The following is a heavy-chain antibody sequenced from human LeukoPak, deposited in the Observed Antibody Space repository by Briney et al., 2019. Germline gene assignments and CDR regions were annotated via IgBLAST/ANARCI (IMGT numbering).Heavy chain of an antibody. CDR1: GFTFSSYA. J-gene: IGHJ4*02. V-gene: IGHV3-30*04. CDR2: ISYDGSNK. Sequence: GRSLRLSCAASGFTFSSYAMHWVRQAPGKGLEWVAVISYDGSNKYYADSVKGRFTISRDNSKNTLYLQMNSLRAEDTAVYYCARPQSDDAWEYWGQGTLVTVSS. D-gene: IGHD1-26*01. CDR3: ARPQSDDAWEY.